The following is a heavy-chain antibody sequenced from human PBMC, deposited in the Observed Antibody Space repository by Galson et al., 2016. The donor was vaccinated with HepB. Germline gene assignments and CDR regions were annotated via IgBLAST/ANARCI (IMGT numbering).Heavy chain of an antibody. D-gene: IGHD3-9*01. J-gene: IGHJ6*03. CDR3: ARGRKAPYDILTGFFNYYMEV. CDR1: GFTFSHYY. CDR2: ISSGSSYT. V-gene: IGHV3-11*06. Sequence: SLRLSCAASGFTFSHYYMTWIRQAPGKGPEWVSYISSGSSYTRYADSVQGRCTVSRDNDRQSLYLQMNSLRGEDTAVYYCARGRKAPYDILTGFFNYYMEVWSSGTTVTVSS.